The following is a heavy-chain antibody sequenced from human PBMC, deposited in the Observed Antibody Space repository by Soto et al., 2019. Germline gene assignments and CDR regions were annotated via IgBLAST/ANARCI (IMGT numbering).Heavy chain of an antibody. D-gene: IGHD3-10*01. Sequence: EVQLLESGGGLVQPGGSLRLSCAASGFTFSSYAMSGVRQAPGKGLEWVSAISGSGGSTYYADSVKGRFTISRDNSKNTLYLQMNSLRAEDTAVYYCASLITSSYYYMDVWGKGTTVTVSS. CDR3: ASLITSSYYYMDV. CDR2: ISGSGGST. CDR1: GFTFSSYA. J-gene: IGHJ6*03. V-gene: IGHV3-23*01.